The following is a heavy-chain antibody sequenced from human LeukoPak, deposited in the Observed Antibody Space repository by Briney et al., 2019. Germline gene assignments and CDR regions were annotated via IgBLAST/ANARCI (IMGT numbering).Heavy chain of an antibody. D-gene: IGHD2-2*01. CDR3: ARGGAPYCTSTSCYEDWFDP. CDR1: GFTFSSYW. Sequence: PGGSLRLSCAASGFTFSSYWMSWVRQAPGKGLEWVANIKQDGSEKYYVDSVKGRFTISRDNAKNSLYLQMSSLRVEDTAVYYCARGGAPYCTSTSCYEDWFDPWGQGTLVTVSS. J-gene: IGHJ5*02. V-gene: IGHV3-7*05. CDR2: IKQDGSEK.